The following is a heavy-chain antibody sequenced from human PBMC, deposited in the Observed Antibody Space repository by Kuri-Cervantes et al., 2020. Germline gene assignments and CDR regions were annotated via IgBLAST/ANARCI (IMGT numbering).Heavy chain of an antibody. Sequence: SCAVSGGSISSGGYSWSWIRQPPGKGLEWIGSIYYSGSTNYNPSLKSRVTISVDKSKNQFSLKLSSVTAADTAVYYCARAPGIAAAGTEGDYYYYGMDVWGQGTTVTVSS. D-gene: IGHD6-13*01. V-gene: IGHV4-39*07. J-gene: IGHJ6*02. CDR1: GGSISSGGYS. CDR3: ARAPGIAAAGTEGDYYYYGMDV. CDR2: IYYSGST.